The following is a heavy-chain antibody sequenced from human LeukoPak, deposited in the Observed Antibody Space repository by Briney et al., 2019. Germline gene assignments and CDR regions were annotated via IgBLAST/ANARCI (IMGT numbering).Heavy chain of an antibody. CDR2: IYYSGST. V-gene: IGHV4-39*01. Sequence: SETLSLTCTVSGGSISSSSYYWGWIRQPPGKGLEWIGSIYYSGSTYYNPSLKSRVTISVDTSKNQFSLKLSSVTAADTAVYYCVRQGGFVWGQGTLVTVSS. D-gene: IGHD3-16*01. CDR3: VRQGGFV. CDR1: GGSISSSSYY. J-gene: IGHJ4*02.